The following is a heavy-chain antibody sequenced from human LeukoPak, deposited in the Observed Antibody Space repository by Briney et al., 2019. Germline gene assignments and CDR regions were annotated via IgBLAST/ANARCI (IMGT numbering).Heavy chain of an antibody. D-gene: IGHD3-10*01. V-gene: IGHV3-30*03. CDR2: ISYDGSNK. CDR1: GFTFSKYG. CDR3: ATRTYYYGSGTYANGMDV. J-gene: IGHJ6*02. Sequence: GGSLRLSCAASGFTFSKYGMHWVRQAPGKGLEWVAVISYDGSNKYYADSVKGRFTISRDNSKNTLYLQMNSLRAEDTAVYYCATRTYYYGSGTYANGMDVWGQGTTVTVSS.